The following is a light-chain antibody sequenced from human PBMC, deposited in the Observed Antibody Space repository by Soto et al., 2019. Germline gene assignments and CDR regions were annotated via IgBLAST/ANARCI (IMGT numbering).Light chain of an antibody. J-gene: IGKJ5*01. V-gene: IGKV1-16*02. CDR3: QQYNGYTLT. CDR1: QGISYY. CDR2: DAS. Sequence: DIQMTQSPSSLSAKVGDRVTITCRASQGISYYLAWFQQKPGKAPKSLIYDASSLRSGVPSKFSGSGFGTDFTLTISSLQPEDFATYYCQQYNGYTLTFGQGTRLEIK.